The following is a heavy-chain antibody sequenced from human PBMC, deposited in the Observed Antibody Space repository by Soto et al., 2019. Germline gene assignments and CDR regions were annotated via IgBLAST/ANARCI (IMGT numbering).Heavy chain of an antibody. Sequence: ASVKVSCKASGYTFSSHEINWVRQTTGQGLEWMGWMNPDSGNTGFAQKFQGRVTLTRNTSSSTVYMELSRLGVEDTAVYYCARGVEQIGAHYYFYNMDVWGQGTTVTVSS. CDR3: ARGVEQIGAHYYFYNMDV. CDR1: GYTFSSHE. D-gene: IGHD3-10*01. V-gene: IGHV1-8*01. J-gene: IGHJ6*02. CDR2: MNPDSGNT.